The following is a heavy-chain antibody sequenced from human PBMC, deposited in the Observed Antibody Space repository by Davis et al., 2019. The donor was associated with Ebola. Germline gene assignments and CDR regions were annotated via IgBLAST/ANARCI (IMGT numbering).Heavy chain of an antibody. D-gene: IGHD3-10*01. CDR3: ANLGSGSHYEDFDY. CDR2: LLYDGSKE. CDR1: GFTFSNYG. V-gene: IGHV3-30*18. Sequence: GESLKISCAASGFTFSNYGLHWVRQAPGKGLEWVAGLLYDGSKEFYADSVKGRFTISRDNSKNTLYLQMNTLRPEDTAVYYCANLGSGSHYEDFDYWGQGTLVTVSS. J-gene: IGHJ4*02.